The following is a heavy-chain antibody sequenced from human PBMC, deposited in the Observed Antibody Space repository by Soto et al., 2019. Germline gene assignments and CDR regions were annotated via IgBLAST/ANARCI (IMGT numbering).Heavy chain of an antibody. D-gene: IGHD4-17*01. Sequence: GGSLRLSCVGSGFTFSNYWMHWVRQAPGKGLEWVSSISSSSSYIYYADSVKSRFTISRDNAKNSLYLQMNSLRAEDTAVYYCARDMSTYDYGDYAEYFQHWGQGTLVTVSS. CDR1: GFTFSNYW. J-gene: IGHJ1*01. CDR3: ARDMSTYDYGDYAEYFQH. CDR2: ISSSSSYI. V-gene: IGHV3-21*01.